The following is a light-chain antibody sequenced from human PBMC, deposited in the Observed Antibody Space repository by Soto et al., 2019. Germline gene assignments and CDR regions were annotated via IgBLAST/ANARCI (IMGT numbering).Light chain of an antibody. CDR3: QQYKDWPTT. CDR1: QSVSTT. J-gene: IGKJ1*01. V-gene: IGKV3-15*01. Sequence: EIVLTQSASTLSLSPGERATLSCRTSQSVSTTVAWYHQKPGQAPRLLVYGASTRATGIPARFSGSGAGTDFTLTITSLQSEDFGVYFCQQYKDWPTTFCQGTIVEIK. CDR2: GAS.